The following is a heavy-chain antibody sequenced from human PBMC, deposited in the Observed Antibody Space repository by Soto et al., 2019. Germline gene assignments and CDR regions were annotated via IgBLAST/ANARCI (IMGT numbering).Heavy chain of an antibody. CDR2: IIPIFGTA. V-gene: IGHV1-69*13. Sequence: ASVKVSCKASGGTFSSYAISWGRQAPGQGLEWMGGIIPIFGTANYAQKFQGRVTITADESTSTAYMELSSLRSEDTAVYYCARDIISGSYYGYFDLWGRGTLVTVS. CDR1: GGTFSSYA. CDR3: ARDIISGSYYGYFDL. J-gene: IGHJ2*01. D-gene: IGHD1-26*01.